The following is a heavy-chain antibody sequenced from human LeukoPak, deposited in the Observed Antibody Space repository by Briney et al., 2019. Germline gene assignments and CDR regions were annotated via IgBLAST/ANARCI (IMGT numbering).Heavy chain of an antibody. CDR1: GGSISSYY. CDR2: IYYSGST. CDR3: ARRGGSGSYCNRRFDP. Sequence: PSETLSLTCTVSGGSISSYYWSWIRQPPGKGLEWIGYIYYSGSTNYNPSLKSRVTISVDTSKNQFSLKLSSVTAADTAVYYCARRGGSGSYCNRRFDPWGQGTLVTVSS. D-gene: IGHD3-10*01. J-gene: IGHJ5*02. V-gene: IGHV4-59*12.